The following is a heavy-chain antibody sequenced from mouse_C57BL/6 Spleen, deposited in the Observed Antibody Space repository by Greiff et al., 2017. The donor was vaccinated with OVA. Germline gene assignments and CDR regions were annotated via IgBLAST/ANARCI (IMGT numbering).Heavy chain of an antibody. V-gene: IGHV6-6*01. D-gene: IGHD1-1*01. CDR2: IRNKANNHAT. CDR1: GFTFSDAW. Sequence: EVKLMESGGGLVQPGGSMKLSCAASGFTFSDAWMDWVRQSPEKGLEWVAEIRNKANNHATYYAESVKGRFTISRDDSKSSVYLQMNSLRAEDTGIYYCTRTTTVVATPHFDYWGQGTTLTVSS. CDR3: TRTTTVVATPHFDY. J-gene: IGHJ2*01.